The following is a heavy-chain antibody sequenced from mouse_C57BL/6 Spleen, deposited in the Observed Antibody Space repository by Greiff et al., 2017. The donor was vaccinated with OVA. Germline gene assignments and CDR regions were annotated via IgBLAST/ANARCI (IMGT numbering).Heavy chain of an antibody. J-gene: IGHJ4*01. CDR3: AITHPYYYARDY. V-gene: IGHV5-17*01. CDR1: GFTFSDYG. Sequence: EVMLVESGGGLVKPGGSLKLSCAASGFTFSDYGMHWVRQAPEKGLEWVAYISSGSSTIYYADTVKGRFTISRDNAKNTLFLQMTSLRSEDTAMYYCAITHPYYYARDYWGQGTSVTVSS. CDR2: ISSGSSTI.